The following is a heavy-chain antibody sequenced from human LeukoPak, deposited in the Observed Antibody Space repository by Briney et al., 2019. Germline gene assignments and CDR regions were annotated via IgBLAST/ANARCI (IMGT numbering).Heavy chain of an antibody. CDR1: GVTFDDYA. J-gene: IGHJ4*02. Sequence: GGSLRLSCAASGVTFDDYAMHWVRQAPGKGLEWVSGISWNSGSIGYADSVKGRFTISRDNAKNSLYLQMNSLRAEDTAVYYCAREDSYYYGSGSYPFDYWGQGTLVTVSS. V-gene: IGHV3-9*01. CDR2: ISWNSGSI. D-gene: IGHD3-10*01. CDR3: AREDSYYYGSGSYPFDY.